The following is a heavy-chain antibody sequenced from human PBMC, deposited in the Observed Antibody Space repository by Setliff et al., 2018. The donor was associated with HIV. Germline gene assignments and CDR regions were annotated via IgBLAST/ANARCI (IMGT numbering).Heavy chain of an antibody. J-gene: IGHJ4*02. V-gene: IGHV1-24*01. CDR2: FDPEKSEK. CDR1: GHTLTELF. D-gene: IGHD3-10*01. Sequence: ASVKVSCKVSGHTLTELFMHWVRQAPGKGLEWMGGFDPEKSEKIYAQKLQGRVTMTEDTSTDTAYMELRSLRSEDTAVYYCATHRWCNGSYLRDYWGQGTLVTVSS. CDR3: ATHRWCNGSYLRDY.